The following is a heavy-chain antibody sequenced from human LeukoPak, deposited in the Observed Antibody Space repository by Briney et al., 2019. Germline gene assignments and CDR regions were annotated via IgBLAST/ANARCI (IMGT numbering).Heavy chain of an antibody. V-gene: IGHV4-4*02. CDR1: GDSTSTYNR. CDR3: ATGVGPNPFDY. D-gene: IGHD1-26*01. Sequence: KPSETLSLTCAVSGDSTSTYNRWSWVRQPPGKGLEWIGEIYHDGSTNYNPSLKSRVIISVDKSKNQFSLNLRSVTAADTAVYYCATGVGPNPFDYWGQGTLVTVSS. J-gene: IGHJ4*02. CDR2: IYHDGST.